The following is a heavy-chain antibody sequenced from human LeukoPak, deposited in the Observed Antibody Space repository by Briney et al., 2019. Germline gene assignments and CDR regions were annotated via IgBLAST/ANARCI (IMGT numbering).Heavy chain of an antibody. J-gene: IGHJ4*02. Sequence: GESLKISCKGSGYSFTSYWIGWVRRMPGKGLEWMGIIYPGDSDTRYSPSFQGQVTISADKSISTAYLQWSSLKASDTAMYYCARQGYAHCCSFFFDYWGQGTLVTVSS. CDR2: IYPGDSDT. D-gene: IGHD2-15*01. V-gene: IGHV5-51*01. CDR1: GYSFTSYW. CDR3: ARQGYAHCCSFFFDY.